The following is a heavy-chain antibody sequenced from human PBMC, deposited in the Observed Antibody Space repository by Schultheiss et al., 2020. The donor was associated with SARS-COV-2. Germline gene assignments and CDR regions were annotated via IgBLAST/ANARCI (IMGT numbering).Heavy chain of an antibody. CDR2: IIPIFGTA. J-gene: IGHJ6*02. D-gene: IGHD4-11*01. V-gene: IGHV1-69*13. CDR3: ARGYSNYYYYYGMDV. CDR1: GGTFSSYA. Sequence: SVKVSCKASGGTFSSYAISWVRQAPGQGLEWMGGIIPIFGTANYAQKFQGRVTITADESTSTAYMELSSLRSEDTAVYYCARGYSNYYYYYGMDVWGQGTTVTVSS.